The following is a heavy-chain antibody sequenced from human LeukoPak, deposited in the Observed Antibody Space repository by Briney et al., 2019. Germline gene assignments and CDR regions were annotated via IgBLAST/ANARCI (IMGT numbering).Heavy chain of an antibody. CDR2: ISDAGSEK. V-gene: IGHV3-30*18. D-gene: IGHD4/OR15-4a*01. CDR1: GFTFSKYG. CDR3: AKDPSANDYFDY. Sequence: PGRSLRLSCAASGFTFSKYGVHWVRQAPGKGLEWVAVISDAGSEKYYADSVKGRFTISRDNSKNTVYLQMNSLRPEDTAVYYCAKDPSANDYFDYWGQGTLVTVSS. J-gene: IGHJ4*02.